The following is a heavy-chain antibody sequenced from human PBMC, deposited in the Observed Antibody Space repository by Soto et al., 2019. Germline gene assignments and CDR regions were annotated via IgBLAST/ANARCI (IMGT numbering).Heavy chain of an antibody. Sequence: GGSLRLSCAASGFTFTRYSMNWVRQAPGKGLEWVSSISSTTNYIYYADSMKGRFTVSRDNAKNSVYLEMNSLSAEDTAVYYCARESEDLTSNFGYWGQGTLVTVSS. CDR3: ARESEDLTSNFGY. CDR2: ISSTTNYI. CDR1: GFTFTRYS. J-gene: IGHJ4*02. V-gene: IGHV3-21*01.